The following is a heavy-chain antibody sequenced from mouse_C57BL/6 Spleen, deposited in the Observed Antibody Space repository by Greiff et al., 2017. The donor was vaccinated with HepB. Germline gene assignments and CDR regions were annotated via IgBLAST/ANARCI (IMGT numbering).Heavy chain of an antibody. Sequence: EVQVVESGEGLVKPGGSLKLSCAASGFTFSSYAMSWVRQTPEKRLEWVAYISSGGDYIYYADTVKGRFTISRDNARNTLYLQMSSLKSEDTAMYYCTRGRLRLDYYAMDYWGQGTSVTVSS. CDR1: GFTFSSYA. J-gene: IGHJ4*01. CDR3: TRGRLRLDYYAMDY. D-gene: IGHD2-2*01. V-gene: IGHV5-9-1*02. CDR2: ISSGGDYI.